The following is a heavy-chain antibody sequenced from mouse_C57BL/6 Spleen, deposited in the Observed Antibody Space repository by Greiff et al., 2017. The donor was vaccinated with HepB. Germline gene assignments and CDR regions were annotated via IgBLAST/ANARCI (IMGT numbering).Heavy chain of an antibody. Sequence: VQLKESGPELVKPGASVKISCKASGYAFSSSWMNWVKQRPGKGLEWIGRIYPGDGDTNYNGKFKGKATLTADKSSSTAYMQLSSLTSEDSAVYFCARGTAQALYYAMDYWGQGTSVTVSS. J-gene: IGHJ4*01. D-gene: IGHD3-2*02. CDR2: IYPGDGDT. CDR1: GYAFSSSW. CDR3: ARGTAQALYYAMDY. V-gene: IGHV1-82*01.